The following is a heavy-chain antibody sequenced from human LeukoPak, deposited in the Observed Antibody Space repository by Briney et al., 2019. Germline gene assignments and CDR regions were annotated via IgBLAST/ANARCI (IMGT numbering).Heavy chain of an antibody. Sequence: SETLSLTCAVSGYSISSGYDWGWIRQPPGKGLEWIGGIYHSGSTYYNPSLKSRVTISVDTSKHQFSLKLSSVTAADTAVYYCARVLVVVAATSYYYYGMDVWGKGTTVTVSS. CDR1: GYSISSGYD. V-gene: IGHV4-38-2*01. CDR2: IYHSGST. D-gene: IGHD2-15*01. CDR3: ARVLVVVAATSYYYYGMDV. J-gene: IGHJ6*04.